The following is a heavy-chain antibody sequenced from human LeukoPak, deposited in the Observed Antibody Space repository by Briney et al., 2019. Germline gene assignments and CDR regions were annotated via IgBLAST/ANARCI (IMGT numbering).Heavy chain of an antibody. CDR3: AKPYSSGWYGYFHQ. J-gene: IGHJ1*01. CDR1: GFTFSSYA. V-gene: IGHV3-23*01. D-gene: IGHD6-13*01. Sequence: GGSLRLSCAASGFTFSSYAMTWVRQAPGRGLEWVSVISGSGGHTYYADSVKGRFTISRENSKNTLYLQMNSLRAEDTAVYYCAKPYSSGWYGYFHQWGQGTLVTVSS. CDR2: ISGSGGHT.